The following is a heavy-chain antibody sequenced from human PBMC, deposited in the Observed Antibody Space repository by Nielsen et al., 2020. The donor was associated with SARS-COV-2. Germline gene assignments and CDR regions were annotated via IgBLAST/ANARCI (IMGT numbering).Heavy chain of an antibody. J-gene: IGHJ6*02. Sequence: SLKISCSASGFTFDDHAMHWVRQAPGKGLEWVSSINWNSGNIGYADSVKGRFTISRDNAKKSLYLQMDTLTAEDTAIYYCARARSSGWYYFYGMDVWGQGTTVTVSS. D-gene: IGHD6-19*01. V-gene: IGHV3-9*01. CDR3: ARARSSGWYYFYGMDV. CDR2: INWNSGNI. CDR1: GFTFDDHA.